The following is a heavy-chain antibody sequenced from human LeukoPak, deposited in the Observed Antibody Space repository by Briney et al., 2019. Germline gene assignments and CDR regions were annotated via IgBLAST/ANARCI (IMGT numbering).Heavy chain of an antibody. CDR2: ISYDGSNK. CDR3: ARDEIVVVITFSAFDI. CDR1: GFTFSSYA. D-gene: IGHD3-22*01. Sequence: GGSLRPSCAASGFTFSSYAVHWVRQTPGQGLEWVAFISYDGSNKYYADSVKGRFTISRDNSKNTLYLQMNSLRAEDTAVYYCARDEIVVVITFSAFDIWGQGTMVTVSS. V-gene: IGHV3-30-3*01. J-gene: IGHJ3*02.